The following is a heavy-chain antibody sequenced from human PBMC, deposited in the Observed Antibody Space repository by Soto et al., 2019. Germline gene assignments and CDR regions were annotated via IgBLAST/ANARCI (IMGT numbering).Heavy chain of an antibody. CDR3: AIYDSSGSRGFQH. CDR1: GGSISSGAYY. Sequence: QVQLQESGPGLVKPSQTLSLTCTVSGGSISSGAYYWSWIRQHPGKGLEWIGYIYYSGSTYYNPSLKRRVTISVDTPKNQFSLKLSSVTAADTAVYYCAIYDSSGSRGFQHWGQGTLVTVSS. D-gene: IGHD3-22*01. CDR2: IYYSGST. V-gene: IGHV4-31*03. J-gene: IGHJ1*01.